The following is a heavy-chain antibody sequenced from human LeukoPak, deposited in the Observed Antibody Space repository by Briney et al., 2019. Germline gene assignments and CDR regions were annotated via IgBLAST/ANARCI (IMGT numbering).Heavy chain of an antibody. D-gene: IGHD1-1*01. V-gene: IGHV1-8*03. CDR1: GYTFTSYD. CDR2: MNPNSGNT. CDR3: ARGGGTTGTTKMDV. Sequence: ASVKVSCKASGYTFTSYDINWVRQATGQGLEWMGWMNPNSGNTGYAQKFQGRVTITRNTSISTAYMELSSLRSEDTAVYYCARGGGTTGTTKMDVWGKGTTVTVSS. J-gene: IGHJ6*04.